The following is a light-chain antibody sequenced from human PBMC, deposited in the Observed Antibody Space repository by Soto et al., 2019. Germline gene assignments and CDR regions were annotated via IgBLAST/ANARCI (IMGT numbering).Light chain of an antibody. CDR3: HQSYSSPPT. J-gene: IGKJ1*01. Sequence: DIQMTQSPSSLSASVGDRVTITCRASEGISTFLHWYQQRPGQAPKLLIYDSSDLQPGVPSRFRGSESGPDFTLTITSLQPEDFATYYCHQSYSSPPTFGQGTKV. V-gene: IGKV1-39*01. CDR2: DSS. CDR1: EGISTF.